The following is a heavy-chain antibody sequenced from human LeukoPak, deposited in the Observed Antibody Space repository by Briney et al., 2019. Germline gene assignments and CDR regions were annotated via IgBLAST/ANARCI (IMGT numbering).Heavy chain of an antibody. J-gene: IGHJ5*02. V-gene: IGHV4-4*07. D-gene: IGHD6-19*01. Sequence: PSETLSLTCTVSGGSISSYYWSWIRQPAGKGLEWIGRIYTSGSTNYNPSLKSRVTMLVDTSKNQFSLRLSSVTAADTAVYYCARASGWYLGNWFDPWGQGTLVTVSS. CDR2: IYTSGST. CDR3: ARASGWYLGNWFDP. CDR1: GGSISSYY.